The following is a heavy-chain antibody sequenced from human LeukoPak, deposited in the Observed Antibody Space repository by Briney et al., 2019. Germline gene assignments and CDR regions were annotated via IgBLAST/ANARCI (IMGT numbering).Heavy chain of an antibody. CDR1: GGSISSGGYS. CDR2: IYHSGST. V-gene: IGHV4-30-2*01. Sequence: SETLSLTCAVSGGSISSGGYSWSWIRQPPGKGLEWIGYIYHSGSTYYNPSLKSRVTISVDRSKNQFSLKLSSVTAADTAVYYCARGYDFWSGYFGYWGQGTLVTVSS. J-gene: IGHJ4*02. CDR3: ARGYDFWSGYFGY. D-gene: IGHD3-3*01.